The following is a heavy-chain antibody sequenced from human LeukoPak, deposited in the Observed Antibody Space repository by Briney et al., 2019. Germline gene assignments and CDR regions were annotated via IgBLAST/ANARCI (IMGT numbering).Heavy chain of an antibody. CDR1: GFSFSGYD. CDR2: ITSSSSTI. Sequence: GGSLRLSCAASGFSFSGYDMNWVRQAPGKGLEWVPYITSSSSTIYYADSLKGRFTISRDNAKNSLYLQMNSLRAEDTAVYYCARGTSWFDYWGQGTLVTVSS. J-gene: IGHJ5*01. CDR3: ARGTSWFDY. V-gene: IGHV3-48*01. D-gene: IGHD2-2*01.